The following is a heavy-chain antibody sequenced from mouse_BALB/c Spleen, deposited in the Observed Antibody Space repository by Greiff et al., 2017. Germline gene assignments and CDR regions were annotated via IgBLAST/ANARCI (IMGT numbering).Heavy chain of an antibody. V-gene: IGHV1S41*01. CDR2: IAPGSGST. J-gene: IGHJ2*01. Sequence: DLVKPGASVKLSCKASGYTFTSYWINWIKQRPGQGLEWIGRIAPGSGSTYYNEMFKGKATLTVDTSSSTAYIQLSSLSSEDSAVYFCARYGNYVGFDYWGQGTTLTVSS. CDR1: GYTFTSYW. CDR3: ARYGNYVGFDY. D-gene: IGHD2-1*01.